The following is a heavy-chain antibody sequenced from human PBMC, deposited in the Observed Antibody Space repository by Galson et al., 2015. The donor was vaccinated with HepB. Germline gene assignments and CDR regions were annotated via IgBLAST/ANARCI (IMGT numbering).Heavy chain of an antibody. CDR1: GGTFSSYA. D-gene: IGHD3-22*01. Sequence: SVKVSCKASGGTFSSYAISWVRQAPGQGLEWMGGIIPIFGTANYAQKFQGRVTITADESTSTAYMELSSLRSEDTAVYYCARDRGQPDYYDSSGYFDYWGQGTLVTVSS. CDR2: IIPIFGTA. CDR3: ARDRGQPDYYDSSGYFDY. V-gene: IGHV1-69*13. J-gene: IGHJ4*02.